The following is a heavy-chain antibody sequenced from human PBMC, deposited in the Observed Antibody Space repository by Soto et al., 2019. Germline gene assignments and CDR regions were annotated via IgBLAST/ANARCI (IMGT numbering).Heavy chain of an antibody. CDR2: IVNDGSEQ. CDR1: GFSFYTHG. CDR3: ARDDNYDDNGLDL. V-gene: IGHV3-33*01. D-gene: IGHD4-17*01. Sequence: QVQLVESGGGMVRPGRSLRLSCEATGFSFYTHGMHWVRQAPGKGLEWLAVIVNDGSEQAYSDSVKGRFTILRDNSKNTLYLQMNNLRAEDTAVYYCARDDNYDDNGLDLWGQGILVTVSS. J-gene: IGHJ5*02.